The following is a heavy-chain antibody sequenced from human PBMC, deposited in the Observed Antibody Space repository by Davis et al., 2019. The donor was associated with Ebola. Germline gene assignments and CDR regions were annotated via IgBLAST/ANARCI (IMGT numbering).Heavy chain of an antibody. J-gene: IGHJ4*02. CDR3: ARALEMATARYDY. CDR1: GFTFSSYS. CDR2: ISSSSSYI. D-gene: IGHD5-24*01. Sequence: PGGSLRLSCAASGFTFSSYSMNWVRQAPGKGLEWVSSISSSSSYIYYADSVKGRFTISRDNAKNSLYLQMNSLRAEDTAVYYCARALEMATARYDYWGQGTLVTVSS. V-gene: IGHV3-21*01.